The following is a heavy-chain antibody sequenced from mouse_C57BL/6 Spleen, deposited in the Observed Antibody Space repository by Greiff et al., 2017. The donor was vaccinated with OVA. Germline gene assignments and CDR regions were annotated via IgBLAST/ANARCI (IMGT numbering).Heavy chain of an antibody. CDR3: ARHRTDSSGPYYFDY. CDR2: ISSGGSYT. D-gene: IGHD3-2*02. V-gene: IGHV5-6*01. CDR1: GFTFSSYG. Sequence: EVQRVESGGDLVKPGGSLKLSCAASGFTFSSYGMSWVRQTPDKRLEWVATISSGGSYTYYPDSVKGRFTISRDNAKNTQYLQLSSLKSEDTAMYYCARHRTDSSGPYYFDYWGQGTTLTVSS. J-gene: IGHJ2*01.